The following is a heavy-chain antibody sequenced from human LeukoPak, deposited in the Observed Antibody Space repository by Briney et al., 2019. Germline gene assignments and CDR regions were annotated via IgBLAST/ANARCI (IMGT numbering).Heavy chain of an antibody. CDR1: QFTIGDYA. J-gene: IGHJ4*02. V-gene: IGHV3-49*04. CDR3: TRDRGSSGWHGGAFDY. D-gene: IGHD6-19*01. CDR2: IRSKAYGGTT. Sequence: GGSLRLSCTASQFTIGDYAISWVRQAPGKGLEWVGFIRSKAYGGTTEYAASVKGRFTISRDDSKSIAYLQMNSLKTEDTAVYYCTRDRGSSGWHGGAFDYWGQGTLVTVSS.